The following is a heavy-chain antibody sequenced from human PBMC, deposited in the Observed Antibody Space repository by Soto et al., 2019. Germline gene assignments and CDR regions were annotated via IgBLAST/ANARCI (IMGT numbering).Heavy chain of an antibody. CDR3: ARGAVYGDYGDY. CDR2: ISGTGSSI. D-gene: IGHD4-17*01. V-gene: IGHV3-48*02. J-gene: IGHJ4*02. Sequence: EVQLVESGGGLVQPGGSLRLSCAASGFSLRGYSMSWVRQAPGKGLEWVSYISGTGSSIYADSVKGRFTISRDNAKNSVYLQMNILGHYDTAVYYCARGAVYGDYGDYWGQGTLVTGSS. CDR1: GFSLRGYS.